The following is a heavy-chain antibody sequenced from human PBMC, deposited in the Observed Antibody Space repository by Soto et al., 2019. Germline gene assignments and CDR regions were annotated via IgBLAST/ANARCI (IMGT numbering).Heavy chain of an antibody. CDR2: INPNDGST. V-gene: IGHV1-46*01. D-gene: IGHD2-8*01. Sequence: SVKVSCKASGYNLTNYHMHWMRQARGQGLEYMGLINPNDGSTRYTQKFQGRVTMTRDMSTSTVYLDLSSLRCEDTDVDYCNPIGHCTNGACYGPVYGNDAWGQRTAVTVSS. CDR3: NPIGHCTNGACYGPVYGNDA. J-gene: IGHJ6*02. CDR1: GYNLTNYH.